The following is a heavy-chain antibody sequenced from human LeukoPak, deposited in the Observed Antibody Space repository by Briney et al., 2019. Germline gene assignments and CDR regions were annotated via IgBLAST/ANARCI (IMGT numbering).Heavy chain of an antibody. CDR2: INHSGST. CDR3: ARGDYASFDAFDI. CDR1: GGSFSGYY. J-gene: IGHJ3*02. D-gene: IGHD4-17*01. V-gene: IGHV4-34*01. Sequence: SETLSLTCAVYGGSFSGYYWSWIRQPPGKGLEWIGEINHSGSTNYNPSLKSRVTISVDRSKNQFSLKLGSVTAADTAVYYCARGDYASFDAFDIWGQGTMVTVSS.